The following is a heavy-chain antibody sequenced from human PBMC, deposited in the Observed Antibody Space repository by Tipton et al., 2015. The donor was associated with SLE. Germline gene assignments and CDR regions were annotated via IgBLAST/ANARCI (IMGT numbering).Heavy chain of an antibody. V-gene: IGHV4-61*05. CDR3: ARHGGVSGNWFDP. CDR2: LYYSGNT. J-gene: IGHJ5*02. D-gene: IGHD3-16*01. Sequence: LRLSCTVSDGSIRSTNYYWGWIRQPPGKGLEWIGYLYYSGNTDYNPSLKSRVTISLDTSKNQFSLKLSSVTAADTAVYYCARHGGVSGNWFDPWGQGILVTVSS. CDR1: DGSIRSTNYY.